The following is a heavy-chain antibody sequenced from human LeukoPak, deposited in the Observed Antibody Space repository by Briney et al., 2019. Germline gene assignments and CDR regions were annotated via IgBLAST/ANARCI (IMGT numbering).Heavy chain of an antibody. Sequence: ASVKVSCKASAYTFTDYDINWVRQATGQGFERMGWMNPNSGNTGYAQKFQGRVTMTRNTSITTAYMELSSLRSEDTAVYYCARGVRRKYQMIHDHYYYLDVWGEGTTVAVSS. D-gene: IGHD3-16*01. V-gene: IGHV1-8*01. CDR3: ARGVRRKYQMIHDHYYYLDV. CDR2: MNPNSGNT. J-gene: IGHJ6*03. CDR1: AYTFTDYD.